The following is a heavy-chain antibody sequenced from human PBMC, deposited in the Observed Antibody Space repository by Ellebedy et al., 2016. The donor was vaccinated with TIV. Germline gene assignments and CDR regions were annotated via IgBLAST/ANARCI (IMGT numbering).Heavy chain of an antibody. CDR3: AGDPSRCYSCLDV. Sequence: MPSETLSLTCAISGDSVSSNGAAWNWIRSSTSRGLEWLGRTSYRSKWYNGYAVSLKSRITISVDTAKNQFSLHLNSVTPEDTAVYYCAGDPSRCYSCLDVWGQGTAVTVSS. V-gene: IGHV6-1*01. J-gene: IGHJ6*02. CDR2: TSYRSKWYN. D-gene: IGHD2/OR15-2a*01. CDR1: GDSVSSNGAA.